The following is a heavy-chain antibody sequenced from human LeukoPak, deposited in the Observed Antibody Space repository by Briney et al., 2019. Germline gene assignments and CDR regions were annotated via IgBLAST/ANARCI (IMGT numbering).Heavy chain of an antibody. D-gene: IGHD4-17*01. CDR2: ISWNSGSI. V-gene: IGHV3-9*01. J-gene: IGHJ4*02. CDR1: GFTFDDYA. Sequence: GGSLRLSCAASGFTFDDYAMHWVRHAPGKGLEWVSGISWNSGSIGYADSVKGRFTISRDNAKNSLYLQMNSLRAEDTALYYCAKDLVRTVTTRAPFDYWGQGTLVTVSS. CDR3: AKDLVRTVTTRAPFDY.